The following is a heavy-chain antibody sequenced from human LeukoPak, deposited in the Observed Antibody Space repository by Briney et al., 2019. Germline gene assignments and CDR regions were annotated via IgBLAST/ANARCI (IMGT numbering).Heavy chain of an antibody. CDR1: GFTVDSNY. Sequence: GGSLRLSCAASGFTVDSNYLSWVRQAPGKGLEWVSAISGSGGSTYYADSVKGRFTISRDNSKNTLYLQMNSLRAEDTAVYYCAKVLRFLEWLPEWDYYYYGMDVWGQGTTVTVSS. CDR2: ISGSGGST. J-gene: IGHJ6*02. CDR3: AKVLRFLEWLPEWDYYYYGMDV. D-gene: IGHD3-3*01. V-gene: IGHV3-23*01.